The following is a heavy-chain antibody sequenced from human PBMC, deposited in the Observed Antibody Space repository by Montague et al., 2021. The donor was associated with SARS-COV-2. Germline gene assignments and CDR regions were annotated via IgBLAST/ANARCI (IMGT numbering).Heavy chain of an antibody. CDR2: IYYSGST. Sequence: SETLSLTCTVSGGSISSYYWSWIRQPPGKGLEWIGHIYYSGSTNYNPSLKSRVTISVDTSKNQFSLKLSSVTAADTAVYYCAGVFPWWLQFDPHFAYWGQGTLVTVSS. CDR1: GGSISSYY. V-gene: IGHV4-59*01. J-gene: IGHJ4*02. CDR3: AGVFPWWLQFDPHFAY. D-gene: IGHD5-24*01.